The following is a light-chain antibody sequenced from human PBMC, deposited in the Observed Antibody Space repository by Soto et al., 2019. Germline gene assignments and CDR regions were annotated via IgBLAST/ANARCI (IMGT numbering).Light chain of an antibody. J-gene: IGKJ2*01. CDR3: QQYNNWPQT. Sequence: EIVMSQSPATLSVSPGEIATLSCRASQSVSGNLAWYQQRPGQAPRLLIYGASTRATAIPARFRGGGSGTEFTLTISSLQSEDFAIYYCQQYNNWPQTFGQGTKLEIK. CDR1: QSVSGN. CDR2: GAS. V-gene: IGKV3-15*01.